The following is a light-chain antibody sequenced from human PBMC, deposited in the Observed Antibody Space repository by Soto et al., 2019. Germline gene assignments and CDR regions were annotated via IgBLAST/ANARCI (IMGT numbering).Light chain of an antibody. CDR2: AAS. CDR3: QQYGRSPPFI. Sequence: EVVMTQSPATLSVSPGERATLSCRASQSITSTYLAWYQQKPGQAPRLLIYAASTRATGIPARFSGSGSGTEFTLTISSLQSEDFAVYYCQQYGRSPPFIFGPGTKVDI. CDR1: QSITSTY. V-gene: IGKV3-15*01. J-gene: IGKJ3*01.